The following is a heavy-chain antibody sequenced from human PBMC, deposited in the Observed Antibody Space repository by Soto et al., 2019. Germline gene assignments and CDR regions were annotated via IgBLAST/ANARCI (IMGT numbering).Heavy chain of an antibody. CDR3: AKGLDYYGSGRSYYYGMDV. Sequence: PGGSLRLSCAASGFTFSSYGMRWVRQAPGKGLEWVAVISYDGSNKYYADSVKGRFTISRDNSKNTLYLRMNSLRAEDTAVYYCAKGLDYYGSGRSYYYGMDVWGQGTTVTVSS. CDR2: ISYDGSNK. CDR1: GFTFSSYG. V-gene: IGHV3-30*18. D-gene: IGHD3-10*01. J-gene: IGHJ6*02.